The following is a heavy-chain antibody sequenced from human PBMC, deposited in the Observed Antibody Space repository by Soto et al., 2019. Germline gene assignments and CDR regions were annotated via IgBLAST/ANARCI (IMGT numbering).Heavy chain of an antibody. V-gene: IGHV3-48*01. Sequence: GGSLRLSCAASGFTFSSYSMNWVRQAPGKGLEWVSYISSSSSTIYYADSVKGRFTISRDNAKNSLYLQMNSLRAEDTAVYYCARASRRITIFGPGKAPDMDVWGKGTTVTVSS. CDR3: ARASRRITIFGPGKAPDMDV. D-gene: IGHD3-3*01. CDR1: GFTFSSYS. CDR2: ISSSSSTI. J-gene: IGHJ6*03.